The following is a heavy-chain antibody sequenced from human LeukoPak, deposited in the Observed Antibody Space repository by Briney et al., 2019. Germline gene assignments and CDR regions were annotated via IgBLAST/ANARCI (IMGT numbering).Heavy chain of an antibody. V-gene: IGHV4-59*01. CDR1: GGSFSGYY. CDR3: ARGGYDFDY. CDR2: IYYSGST. J-gene: IGHJ4*02. Sequence: SETLSLTCAVYGGSFSGYYWSWIRQPPGKGLEWIGYIYYSGSTNYNPSLKSRVTISVDTSKNQFSLKLSSVTAADTAVYYCARGGYDFDYWGQGTLVTVSS. D-gene: IGHD5-12*01.